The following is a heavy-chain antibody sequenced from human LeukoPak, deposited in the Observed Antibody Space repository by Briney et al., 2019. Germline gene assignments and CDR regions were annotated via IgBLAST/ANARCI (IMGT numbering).Heavy chain of an antibody. CDR3: ARRGGIAVH. J-gene: IGHJ4*02. V-gene: IGHV4-39*01. Sequence: PSETLSLTCTVSGGSLSSSSYYWGWIRQPPGKGLEWIGSIYYSGSTYYNPSLKSRVTISVDTSKNQFSLKLSSVTAADTAVYYCARRGGIAVHWGQGTLVTVSS. CDR2: IYYSGST. CDR1: GGSLSSSSYY. D-gene: IGHD6-19*01.